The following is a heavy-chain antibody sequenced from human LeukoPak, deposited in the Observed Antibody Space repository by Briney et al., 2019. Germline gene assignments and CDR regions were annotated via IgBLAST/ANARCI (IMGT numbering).Heavy chain of an antibody. V-gene: IGHV3-66*01. CDR1: GFTVSSNY. Sequence: HPGGSLRLSCAASGFTVSSNYMSWVRQAPGKGLEWVSVIYSGGSTYYADSVKGRFTISRDNSKNTLYLQMNSLRAEDTAVYYCARGGITMVRGVTVLHKNWFDPWGQGTLVTVSS. D-gene: IGHD3-10*01. CDR2: IYSGGST. CDR3: ARGGITMVRGVTVLHKNWFDP. J-gene: IGHJ5*02.